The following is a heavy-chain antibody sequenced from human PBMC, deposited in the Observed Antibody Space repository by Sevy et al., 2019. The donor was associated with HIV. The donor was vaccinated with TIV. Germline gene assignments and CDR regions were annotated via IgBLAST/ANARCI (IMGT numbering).Heavy chain of an antibody. CDR1: GFTFSSYS. D-gene: IGHD6-6*01. CDR2: ISSSSSYI. J-gene: IGHJ4*02. CDR3: ARGDSSSSWPFDY. Sequence: GGSLRLSCAASGFTFSSYSMNWVRQAPGKGLEWVTYISSSSSYIYYADSVKGGFTISRDNAKNSLDLQMNSLRAEDTAVYYCARGDSSSSWPFDYWGQGTLVTVSS. V-gene: IGHV3-21*01.